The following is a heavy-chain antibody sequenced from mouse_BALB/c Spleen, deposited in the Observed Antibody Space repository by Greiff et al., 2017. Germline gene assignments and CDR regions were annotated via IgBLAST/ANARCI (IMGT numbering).Heavy chain of an antibody. CDR3: ARWEVTTWFAY. D-gene: IGHD2-1*01. J-gene: IGHJ3*01. CDR2: IDPANGNT. CDR1: GFNIKDTY. Sequence: VQLKESGAELVKPGASVKLSCTASGFNIKDTYMHWVKQRPEQGLEWIGRIDPANGNTKYDPKFQGKATITADTSSNTAYLQLSSLTSEDTAVYYCARWEVTTWFAYWGQGTLVTVSA. V-gene: IGHV14-3*02.